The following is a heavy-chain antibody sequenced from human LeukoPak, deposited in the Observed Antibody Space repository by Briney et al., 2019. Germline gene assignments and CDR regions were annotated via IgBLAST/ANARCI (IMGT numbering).Heavy chain of an antibody. CDR3: TSLVGSPTY. V-gene: IGHV3-15*01. CDR1: GFNFHYAW. J-gene: IGHJ4*02. Sequence: PGGSLRLSCVGSGFNFHYAWMTWVRQAPGKGLEWVGRIKSKRDGEATDYAALVKSRFSISRDDSKNTVYLRMNSLRTEDTAVYYCTSLVGSPTYRGQGTLVAVSS. D-gene: IGHD4-23*01. CDR2: IKSKRDGEAT.